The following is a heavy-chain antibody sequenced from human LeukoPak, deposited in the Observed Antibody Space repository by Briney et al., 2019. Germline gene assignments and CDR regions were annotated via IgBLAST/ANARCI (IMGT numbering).Heavy chain of an antibody. CDR3: AKWFGDLLFSCFDP. CDR1: GFTFSSYA. V-gene: IGHV3-23*01. D-gene: IGHD3-10*01. CDR2: ISGSGGST. Sequence: GGSLRLSCAASGFTFSSYAMSWVRQAPRKGLEWVSGISGSGGSTFYADSVKGRFTISRDNSKNTLYLEMNSLRAEDTAVYYCAKWFGDLLFSCFDPWGQGTLVTVYS. J-gene: IGHJ5*02.